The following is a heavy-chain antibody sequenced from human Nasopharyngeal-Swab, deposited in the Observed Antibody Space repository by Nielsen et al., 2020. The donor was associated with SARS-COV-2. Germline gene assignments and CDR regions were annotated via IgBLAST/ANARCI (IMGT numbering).Heavy chain of an antibody. Sequence: ASVKVSCKASGYTFTGYYMHWVRQAPGQGLEWMGRINPNSGGTNYAQKFQGRVTMTRDTSISTAYMELNRLRSGDTAVYFCARDNYYNSSGYYSPDYWGQGTLVTVSS. CDR3: ARDNYYNSSGYYSPDY. J-gene: IGHJ4*02. V-gene: IGHV1-2*06. CDR2: INPNSGGT. CDR1: GYTFTGYY. D-gene: IGHD3-22*01.